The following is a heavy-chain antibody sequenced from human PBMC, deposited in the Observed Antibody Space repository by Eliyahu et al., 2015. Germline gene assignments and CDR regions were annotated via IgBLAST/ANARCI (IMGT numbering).Heavy chain of an antibody. J-gene: IGHJ2*01. Sequence: EVQLVESGGALVQPGGSLXLSCXASGFXFXAYNMTWVRXAPGKGLEWVSYISSGSMTIYXADSAKGRFTISRDNAQNSLYLHMNSLRDEDTAVYYCARRSWGSSDWFFDLWGRGTLVTVSS. V-gene: IGHV3-48*02. CDR3: ARRSWGSSDWFFDL. D-gene: IGHD3-10*01. CDR2: ISSGSMTI. CDR1: GFXFXAYN.